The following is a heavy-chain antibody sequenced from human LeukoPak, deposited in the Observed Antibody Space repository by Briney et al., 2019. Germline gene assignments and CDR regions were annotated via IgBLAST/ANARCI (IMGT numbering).Heavy chain of an antibody. V-gene: IGHV3-53*01. D-gene: IGHD6-13*01. CDR3: ARNIKAAGAAAGGRLNWFDP. Sequence: GGSLRLSCAASGFTVSYNYMSWVRQAPGKGLEWVSVIYTGGTTYYADSVKGGFTISRDNAKNSLYLQMNSLRAEDTAVYYCARNIKAAGAAAGGRLNWFDPWGQGTLVTVSS. CDR1: GFTVSYNY. CDR2: IYTGGTT. J-gene: IGHJ5*02.